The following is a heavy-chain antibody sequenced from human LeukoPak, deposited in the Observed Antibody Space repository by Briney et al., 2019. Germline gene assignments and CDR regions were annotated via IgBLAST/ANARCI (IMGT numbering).Heavy chain of an antibody. D-gene: IGHD6-19*01. J-gene: IGHJ5*02. V-gene: IGHV1-46*01. Sequence: ASVKVSCKASGYTFTSYYMHWVRQAPGQGLEWMGIINPSGGSTSYAQKFQGRVTMTRDTSTSTVYMELSSLRSEDTAVYYCARRPQWLVLSRPDNWFDPWGQGTLVTVSS. CDR3: ARRPQWLVLSRPDNWFDP. CDR2: INPSGGST. CDR1: GYTFTSYY.